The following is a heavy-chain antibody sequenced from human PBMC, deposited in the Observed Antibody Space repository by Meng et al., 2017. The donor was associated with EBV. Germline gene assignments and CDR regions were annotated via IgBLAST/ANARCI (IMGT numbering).Heavy chain of an antibody. Sequence: VQWVGPGGGVIRPGGSLRLSCAASGFNVSTSYMSWVRQARGKGLEWVSVIYSGGSTYYADSVKGRFTIARDNSKNTLYLQMNSLRAEDTAVYYCAKHRLGPLDYWGQGTLVTVSS. D-gene: IGHD5-12*01. V-gene: IGHV3-53*01. CDR3: AKHRLGPLDY. CDR2: IYSGGST. CDR1: GFNVSTSY. J-gene: IGHJ4*02.